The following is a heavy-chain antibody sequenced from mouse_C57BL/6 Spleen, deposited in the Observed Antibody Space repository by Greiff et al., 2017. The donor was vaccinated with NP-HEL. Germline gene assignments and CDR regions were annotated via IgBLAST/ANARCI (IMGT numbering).Heavy chain of an antibody. CDR2: IDPKSGGP. V-gene: IGHV1-72*01. CDR1: GYTFTSYW. CDR3: ARSNCYSWVAY. J-gene: IGHJ3*01. Sequence: QVQLKQPGAELVKPGASVKLSCKASGYTFTSYWMHWVKQRPGRGLEWIGRIDPKSGGPKYNEKFQRKATLTVDKPSSTAYMQLSSLTSEDSAVYYCARSNCYSWVAYWGQGTLVTVSA. D-gene: IGHD2-12*01.